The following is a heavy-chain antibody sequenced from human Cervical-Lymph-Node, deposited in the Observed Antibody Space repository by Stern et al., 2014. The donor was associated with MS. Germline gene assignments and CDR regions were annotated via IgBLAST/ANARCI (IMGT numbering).Heavy chain of an antibody. CDR3: ARLRKQLAIKYYFDY. CDR1: GYTFTNYA. J-gene: IGHJ4*02. V-gene: IGHV7-4-1*02. Sequence: VQLVESGSELKKPGASVKVSCKASGYTFTNYALNWVRQAPGQGLECMGWINTNTGNPTYAQGFTGRFVFSLDTSVSTAYLQISSLKAEDTAVYYCARLRKQLAIKYYFDYWGQGTLVTVSS. CDR2: INTNTGNP. D-gene: IGHD6-13*01.